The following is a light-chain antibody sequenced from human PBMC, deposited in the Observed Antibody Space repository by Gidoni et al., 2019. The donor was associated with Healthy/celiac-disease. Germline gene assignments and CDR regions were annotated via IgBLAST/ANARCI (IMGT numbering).Light chain of an antibody. J-gene: IGLJ2*01. V-gene: IGLV3-1*01. CDR1: KLGNEY. CDR2: QGS. Sequence: SYELTPPPSVTVCPGQTASITCSGDKLGNEYACWYQQTPGQSPVPVIYQGSKRPPGSPERFSGSSSGNAATLTISGAQAMNEADYYCQAWDSGTDMVFSGGTKLTVL. CDR3: QAWDSGTDMV.